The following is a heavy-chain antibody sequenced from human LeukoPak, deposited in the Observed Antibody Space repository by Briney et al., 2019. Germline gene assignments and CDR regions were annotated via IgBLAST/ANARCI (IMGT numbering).Heavy chain of an antibody. J-gene: IGHJ6*02. CDR1: GYSFTSYW. CDR2: IYPGDSDT. D-gene: IGHD2-2*01. V-gene: IGHV5-51*01. Sequence: GESLKISCKGSGYSFTSYWIGWVRQMPGKGLEWMGIIYPGDSDTRYSPSFQGQVTISADKSISTAYLQWISLKASDTAMYYCARHKRYYSSGGDYYTMDVWGQGTTVTVSS. CDR3: ARHKRYYSSGGDYYTMDV.